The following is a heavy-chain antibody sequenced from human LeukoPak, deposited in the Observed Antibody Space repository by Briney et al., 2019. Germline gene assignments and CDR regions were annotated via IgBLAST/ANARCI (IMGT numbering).Heavy chain of an antibody. J-gene: IGHJ3*02. V-gene: IGHV3-33*06. D-gene: IGHD3-22*01. CDR1: GFTFSSYG. CDR3: AKDDSSGYHAFDI. CDR2: IWYDGSNK. Sequence: PGGSLRLSCAASGFTFSSYGMHWVRQAPGKGLEWVAVIWYDGSNKYYADSVKGRFTISRDNSKNTLYLQMNSLRAEDTAVYYCAKDDSSGYHAFDIWGQGTMVTVSS.